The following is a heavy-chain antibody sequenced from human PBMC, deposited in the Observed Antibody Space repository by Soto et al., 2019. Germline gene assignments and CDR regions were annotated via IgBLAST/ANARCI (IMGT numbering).Heavy chain of an antibody. CDR2: IYYSGST. D-gene: IGHD2-15*01. CDR3: ARNRPGSGGSCYDY. V-gene: IGHV4-59*08. Sequence: QVQLQESGPGLVKPSETLSLTCTVSGGSISSYYWCWIRQPPGKGLEWIGYIYYSGSTNYNPSLKSRVTISVDTSKNLFSLKLSSVTAADPAVYYCARNRPGSGGSCYDYWGQGTLVTVSS. J-gene: IGHJ4*02. CDR1: GGSISSYY.